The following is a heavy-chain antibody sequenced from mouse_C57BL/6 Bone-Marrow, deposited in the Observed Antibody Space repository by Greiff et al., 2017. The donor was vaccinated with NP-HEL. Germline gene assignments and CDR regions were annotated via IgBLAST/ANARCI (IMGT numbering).Heavy chain of an antibody. CDR1: GYAFSSSW. Sequence: QVQLQQSGPELVKPGASVKISCKASGYAFSSSWMNWVKQRPGKGLEWIGRIYPGDGDTNYNGKFKGKATLTADKSSSTAYMQLSSLTSEDSAVYFCAPRLYYYGSSYFDYWGQGTTLTVSS. CDR2: IYPGDGDT. V-gene: IGHV1-82*01. D-gene: IGHD1-1*01. J-gene: IGHJ2*01. CDR3: APRLYYYGSSYFDY.